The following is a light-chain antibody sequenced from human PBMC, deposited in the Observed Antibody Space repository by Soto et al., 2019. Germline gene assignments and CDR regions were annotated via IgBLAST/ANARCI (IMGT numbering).Light chain of an antibody. V-gene: IGLV2-14*01. CDR1: SSDVGAYNY. Sequence: QSALTQPASVSGSPGQSITISCTGISSDVGAYNYVSWYQHHPGKAPKLMIFEVSNRPSGVSHRFSGSKSGNTASLTISGLQPEDEATYYCSSYTSGSTVFGGGTKVTVL. J-gene: IGLJ2*01. CDR3: SSYTSGSTV. CDR2: EVS.